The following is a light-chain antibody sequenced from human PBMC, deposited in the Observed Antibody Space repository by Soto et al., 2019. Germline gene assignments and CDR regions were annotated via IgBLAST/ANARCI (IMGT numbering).Light chain of an antibody. J-gene: IGKJ1*01. V-gene: IGKV3-20*01. Sequence: TLSCGASQSGSSTYLAWYQQKPGQAPRLLIYGASSRATGISDRFSGSGSGTDFTLTISRLEPEDFAVYYCQQYGSSPWTFGQGTKVDIK. CDR3: QQYGSSPWT. CDR2: GAS. CDR1: QSGSSTY.